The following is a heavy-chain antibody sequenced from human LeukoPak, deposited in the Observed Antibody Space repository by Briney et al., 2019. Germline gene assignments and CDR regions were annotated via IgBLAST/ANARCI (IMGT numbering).Heavy chain of an antibody. J-gene: IGHJ5*02. Sequence: ASVKVSCKASGYTFTGYYMHWVRQAPGQGLEWMGWINPNSGGTNYAQKFQGRVTMTRDTSISTAYMELSRLRSDDTAVYYCARAHWVYHWFDPWGQGTLVTVSS. D-gene: IGHD2-8*01. CDR2: INPNSGGT. V-gene: IGHV1-2*02. CDR1: GYTFTGYY. CDR3: ARAHWVYHWFDP.